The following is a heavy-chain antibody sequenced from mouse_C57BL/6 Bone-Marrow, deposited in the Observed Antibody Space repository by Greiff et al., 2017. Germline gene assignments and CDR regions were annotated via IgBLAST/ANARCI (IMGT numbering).Heavy chain of an antibody. J-gene: IGHJ4*01. D-gene: IGHD1-1*01. V-gene: IGHV5-17*01. CDR2: ISSGSSTI. CDR3: ARSEYGSSPYAMDY. CDR1: GFTFSDYG. Sequence: VKLMESGGGLVKPGGSLKLSCAASGFTFSDYGMHWVRQAPEKGLEWVAYISSGSSTIYYADTVKGRFTISRDNAKNTLFLQMTSLRSEDTAMYYCARSEYGSSPYAMDYWGQGTSVTVSS.